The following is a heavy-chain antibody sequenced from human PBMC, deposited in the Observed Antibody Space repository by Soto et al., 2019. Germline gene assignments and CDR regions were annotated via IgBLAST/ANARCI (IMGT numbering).Heavy chain of an antibody. J-gene: IGHJ2*01. CDR1: GGSISSYF. CDR2: IYYTGST. V-gene: IGHV4-59*01. CDR3: ANFNWYFAL. Sequence: QVQLQESGPGLVKPSETLSLTCTVSGGSISSYFWSWIRQPPGKGLEWIGYIYYTGSTNYNPSLKSRLTISVDTSKNQFSLQLSSVTAADTAVYYCANFNWYFALWGRGTLVTVSS.